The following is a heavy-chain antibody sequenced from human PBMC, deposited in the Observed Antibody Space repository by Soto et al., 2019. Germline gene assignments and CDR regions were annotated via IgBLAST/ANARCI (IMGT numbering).Heavy chain of an antibody. Sequence: QVQLQESGPGLVKPSGTLSLTCAVSGGSISSGDWCWSWVRQSPGKGLEWIGEIYYSGSTTYNPSRTSRVTISADKSENQFSLXXSSVXXXDTAXYXXXRXGCDSIFGSLDYWGQGTLVTVSS. D-gene: IGHD2-21*02. CDR2: IYYSGST. J-gene: IGHJ4*02. CDR3: XRXGCDSIFGSLDY. CDR1: GGSISSGDW. V-gene: IGHV4-4*02.